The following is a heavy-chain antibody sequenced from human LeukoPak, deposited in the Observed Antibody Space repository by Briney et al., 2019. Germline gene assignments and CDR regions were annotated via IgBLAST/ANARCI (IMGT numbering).Heavy chain of an antibody. CDR2: ISNSRSYI. CDR1: GFNFSNYG. CDR3: ASIFYDSSGWGYYFDY. J-gene: IGHJ4*02. V-gene: IGHV3-21*01. Sequence: GGSLRLSCAASGFNFSNYGMTWVRQAPGKGLEWVSSISNSRSYIYYVDSVKGRVTISRDNAKNSLYLQMNSLRAEDTAVYYCASIFYDSSGWGYYFDYWGQGTLVTVSS. D-gene: IGHD3-22*01.